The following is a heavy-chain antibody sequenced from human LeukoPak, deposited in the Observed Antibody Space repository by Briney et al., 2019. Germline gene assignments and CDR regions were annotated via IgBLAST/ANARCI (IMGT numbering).Heavy chain of an antibody. Sequence: SETLSLTCTVSGGSISSGSYYWSWIRQPAGKGLEWIGRIYTSGSTNYNPSLKSRVTIPVDTSKNQFSLKLSSVTAADTAVYYCARGGNLHDAFDIWGQGTMVTVSS. CDR3: ARGGNLHDAFDI. D-gene: IGHD6-25*01. J-gene: IGHJ3*02. CDR1: GGSISSGSYY. V-gene: IGHV4-61*02. CDR2: IYTSGST.